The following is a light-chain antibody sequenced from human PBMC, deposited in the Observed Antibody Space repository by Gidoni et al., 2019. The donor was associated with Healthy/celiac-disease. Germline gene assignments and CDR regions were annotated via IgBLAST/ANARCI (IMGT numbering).Light chain of an antibody. CDR3: QQYGSSPQT. CDR1: QSVSSSY. J-gene: IGKJ1*01. Sequence: EIVLTQSPGTLSLSPGERATLSCRASQSVSSSYLAWYQQKPGQAPRLLIYGASSRATGIPDRLSGSGSGTDFTRTISRLEPEDFAVYYCQQYGSSPQTFGQGTKVEIK. CDR2: GAS. V-gene: IGKV3-20*01.